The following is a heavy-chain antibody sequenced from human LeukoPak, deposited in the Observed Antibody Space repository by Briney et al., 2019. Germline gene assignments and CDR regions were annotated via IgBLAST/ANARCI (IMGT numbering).Heavy chain of an antibody. CDR3: ARGGYDILTGFRVLDY. Sequence: ASVKVSCKASGYTFTSYGISWVRQAPGQGLEWMGWISAYNGNTNYAQKLQGRVTMTTDTSTSTAYMELRSLRSDDTAVYYCARGGYDILTGFRVLDYWGQGTLVTVSS. J-gene: IGHJ4*02. D-gene: IGHD3-9*01. CDR2: ISAYNGNT. V-gene: IGHV1-18*01. CDR1: GYTFTSYG.